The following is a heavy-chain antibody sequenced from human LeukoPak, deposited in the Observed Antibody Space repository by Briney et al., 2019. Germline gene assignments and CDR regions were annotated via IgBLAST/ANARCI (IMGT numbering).Heavy chain of an antibody. V-gene: IGHV1-69*06. CDR1: GGFFSNYS. CDR2: FIPSSATG. D-gene: IGHD3-10*01. Sequence: AVKVSCQASGGFFSNYSISWLRQAPGEGLEWMGRFIPSSATGKYAQQSEGRPTITADKSTTTAYMELSGLRSDDTAVYYCASLTHGGSGSYILDYWGRGTLVTVSS. CDR3: ASLTHGGSGSYILDY. J-gene: IGHJ4*02.